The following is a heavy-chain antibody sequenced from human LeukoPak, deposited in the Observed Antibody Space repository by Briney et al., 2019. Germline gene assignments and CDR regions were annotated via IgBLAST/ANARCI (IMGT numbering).Heavy chain of an antibody. J-gene: IGHJ4*02. V-gene: IGHV3-23*01. CDR1: GFTFSIYA. D-gene: IGHD3-16*01. CDR2: ISGSGGTA. CDR3: ARDWAWGGFDH. Sequence: GGSLRLSCAASGFTFSIYAMSWVRQAPGKGLEWVSAISGSGGTAYYADSVKGRFTVSRDNARNTLYLQMDSLRVDDTAVYYCARDWAWGGFDHWGQGTLVTVSS.